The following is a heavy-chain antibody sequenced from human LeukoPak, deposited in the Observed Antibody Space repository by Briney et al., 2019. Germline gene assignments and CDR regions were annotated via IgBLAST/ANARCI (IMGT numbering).Heavy chain of an antibody. CDR2: INHGGGT. Sequence: SETLSLTCGGFGGSLSGYHWSWIRQSPGKGLEWIGQINHGGGTDYNASLKSRVLISIDTSKNQFSLRMTSVTAADTAVYYCARRPDGFDIWGHRTMVIVSS. J-gene: IGHJ3*02. V-gene: IGHV4-34*01. CDR1: GGSLSGYH. CDR3: ARRPDGFDI.